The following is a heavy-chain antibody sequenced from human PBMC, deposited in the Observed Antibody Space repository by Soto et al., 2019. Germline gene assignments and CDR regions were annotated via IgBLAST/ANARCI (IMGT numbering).Heavy chain of an antibody. J-gene: IGHJ6*02. CDR3: ARPYTTTVLYGMDV. V-gene: IGHV3-74*01. CDR1: GFTFSSYW. CDR2: INSDGSST. D-gene: IGHD4-4*01. Sequence: PGGSLRLSCAASGFTFSSYWMHWVRQAPGKGLVWVSRINSDGSSTSYADSVKGRFTISRDNAKNTLYLQMNSLRAEDTAVYYCARPYTTTVLYGMDVWGQGTTVTVSS.